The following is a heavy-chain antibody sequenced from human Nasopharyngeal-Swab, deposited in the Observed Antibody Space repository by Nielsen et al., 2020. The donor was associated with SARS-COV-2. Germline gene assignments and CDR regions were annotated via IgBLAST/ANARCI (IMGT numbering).Heavy chain of an antibody. Sequence: SVKVSCKASGFSITYRFLHWMRQAPGQALEWMGWITPFNGNAKYAQKFQGRVSITRDGSRTTASLELSSLRPDDTAMYFCASGQCINGVCNPTDGLDIWGQGTSVTVS. CDR2: ITPFNGNA. V-gene: IGHV1-45*02. D-gene: IGHD2-8*01. CDR3: ASGQCINGVCNPTDGLDI. CDR1: GFSITYRF. J-gene: IGHJ6*02.